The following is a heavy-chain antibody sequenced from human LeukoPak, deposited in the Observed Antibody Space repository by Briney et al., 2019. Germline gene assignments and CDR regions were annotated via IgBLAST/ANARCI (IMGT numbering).Heavy chain of an antibody. J-gene: IGHJ3*02. V-gene: IGHV1-8*02. D-gene: IGHD6-19*01. CDR3: VRDSNGQTRADDPFDI. Sequence: ASVKVSCKASGYTFTNVDINWVRQASGQGLGWMGWMNPNSGNTGYAQNFQGRVTITRDTSINTAYMELSSLRSEDTAVYYCVRDSNGQTRADDPFDIWGQGTMVTVSS. CDR1: GYTFTNVD. CDR2: MNPNSGNT.